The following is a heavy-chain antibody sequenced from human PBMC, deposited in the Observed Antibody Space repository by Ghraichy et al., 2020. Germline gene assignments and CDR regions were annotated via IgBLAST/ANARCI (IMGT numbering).Heavy chain of an antibody. J-gene: IGHJ4*02. Sequence: GGSLRLSCVVSGFSFGDYDMHWVRQATGRGLEWVSSIGTLGDTYYPGSVVGRFTISRENATDSLYLQMNSLRAGDTAVYYCARGLQGYCNYTNCPFDQWGQGTLVTV. V-gene: IGHV3-13*01. D-gene: IGHD2-2*01. CDR3: ARGLQGYCNYTNCPFDQ. CDR2: IGTLGDT. CDR1: GFSFGDYD.